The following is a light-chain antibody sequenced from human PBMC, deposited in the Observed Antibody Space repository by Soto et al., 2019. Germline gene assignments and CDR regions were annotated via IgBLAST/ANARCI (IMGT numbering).Light chain of an antibody. CDR2: GTN. V-gene: IGLV1-44*01. J-gene: IGLJ3*02. CDR1: RSNIGTNT. CDR3: RAWVDSVNDWV. Sequence: QSVLTQPPSASGTPGQGVTLSCSGSRSNIGTNTLTWYQQLPGTAPQLIIYGTNQRPSGGPDRFSGSKSGTSAALAISGLQAEDEADYYCRAWVDSVNDWVFGGGTQLTVL.